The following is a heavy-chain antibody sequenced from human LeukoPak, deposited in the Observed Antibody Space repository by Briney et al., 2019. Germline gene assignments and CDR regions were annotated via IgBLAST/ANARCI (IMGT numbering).Heavy chain of an antibody. CDR3: ARAVGATPIDY. CDR1: GGSFSGYY. J-gene: IGHJ4*02. CDR2: IYHSGST. Sequence: SETLSLTCAVYGGSFSGYYWSWIRQPPGKGLEWIGSIYHSGSTYYNPSLKSRVTISVDTSKNQFSLKLSSVTAADTAVYYCARAVGATPIDYWGQGTLVTVSS. D-gene: IGHD1-26*01. V-gene: IGHV4-34*01.